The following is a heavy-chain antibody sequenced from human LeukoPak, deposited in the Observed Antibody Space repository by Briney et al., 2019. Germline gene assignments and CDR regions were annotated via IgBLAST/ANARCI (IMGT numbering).Heavy chain of an antibody. CDR1: VYTFTGYY. D-gene: IGHD5-18*01. CDR2: INPNSGGT. CDR3: ARDRSNTAMDYYFDY. J-gene: IGHJ4*02. Sequence: ASVKVSCKSSVYTFTGYYMHWVRQAPGQGLEWMGWINPNSGGTNYAQKFQGRVTMTRDTSISKAYMELSRLRSDDTAVYYCARDRSNTAMDYYFDYWGQGTLVTVSS. V-gene: IGHV1-2*02.